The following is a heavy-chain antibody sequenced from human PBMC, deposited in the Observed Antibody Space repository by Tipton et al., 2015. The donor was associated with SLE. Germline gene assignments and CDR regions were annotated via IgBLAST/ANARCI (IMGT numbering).Heavy chain of an antibody. J-gene: IGHJ4*02. V-gene: IGHV3-33*08. CDR2: IWFDGSSD. Sequence: SLRLSCAASGFSVSDKYMTWVRQAPGKGLEWVAAIWFDGSSDYYADSVNGRFTVSRDNSKNTLYLQMNSLRGEDTAVYYCARDHWTYSDILSGYLFDSWGQGTLVTVSS. D-gene: IGHD3-9*01. CDR1: GFSVSDKY. CDR3: ARDHWTYSDILSGYLFDS.